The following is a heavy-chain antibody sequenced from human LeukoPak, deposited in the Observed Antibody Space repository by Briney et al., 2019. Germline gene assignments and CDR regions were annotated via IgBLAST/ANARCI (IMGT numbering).Heavy chain of an antibody. Sequence: GGSLRLSCAASGFPFSSYSMNWVRQAPGKGLEWVSSISSGTSFIYYADSVKGRFTISRDNAKNSLYLQMNSLRAEDTAVYYCASSGSHDAFDIWGQGTMVTVSS. CDR3: ASSGSHDAFDI. V-gene: IGHV3-21*01. CDR1: GFPFSSYS. D-gene: IGHD1-26*01. J-gene: IGHJ3*02. CDR2: ISSGTSFI.